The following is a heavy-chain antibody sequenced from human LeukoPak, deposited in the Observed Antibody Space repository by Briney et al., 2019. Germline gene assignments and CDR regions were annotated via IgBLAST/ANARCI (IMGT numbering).Heavy chain of an antibody. J-gene: IGHJ5*02. Sequence: SETLSLTCTVSGGSISSYYWSWIRQPPGKGLEWIGNIYYSGSTNYNPSLKSRVTISVDTSKNQFSLKLSSVTAADTAIYYCAREYGSSHSFDPWGQGTLVTVSS. V-gene: IGHV4-59*12. CDR2: IYYSGST. CDR3: AREYGSSHSFDP. D-gene: IGHD6-13*01. CDR1: GGSISSYY.